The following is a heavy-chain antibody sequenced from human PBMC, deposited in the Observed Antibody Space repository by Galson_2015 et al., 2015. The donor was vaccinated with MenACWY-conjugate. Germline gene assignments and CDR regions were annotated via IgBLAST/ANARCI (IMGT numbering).Heavy chain of an antibody. CDR1: GYRFSKYW. D-gene: IGHD2-2*01. CDR3: AASIKDIVVVIRATTLDS. V-gene: IGHV5-51*01. CDR2: IYPGDSDA. J-gene: IGHJ4*02. Sequence: QSGAEVKKPGESLKISCKGLGYRFSKYWIGWVRQMPGKGLEWMGFIYPGDSDARYSPAFQGQVTMSVDTSINTAYLQWSSLKASDTAMYYCAASIKDIVVVIRATTLDSWCQGTLVTVSS.